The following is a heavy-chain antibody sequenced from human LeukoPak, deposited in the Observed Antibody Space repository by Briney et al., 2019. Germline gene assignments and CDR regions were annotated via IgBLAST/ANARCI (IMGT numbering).Heavy chain of an antibody. D-gene: IGHD1-26*01. CDR1: GGSIRSYY. Sequence: PSETLSLTCTVSGGSIRSYYWSWIRQPPGTGLEWIGYIHYSGSTNYNPSLKSRVTISVDTSKNQFSLKLSSVTAADTAVYYCARGGYYTTSSYDYWGQGTLVTVSS. V-gene: IGHV4-59*01. CDR2: IHYSGST. CDR3: ARGGYYTTSSYDY. J-gene: IGHJ4*02.